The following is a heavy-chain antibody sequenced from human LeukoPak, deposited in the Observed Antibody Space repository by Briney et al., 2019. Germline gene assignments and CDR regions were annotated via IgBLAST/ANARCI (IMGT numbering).Heavy chain of an antibody. CDR3: AREPPQAPHYYDSSGYLY. J-gene: IGHJ4*02. CDR2: IYHSGST. CDR1: GYSISSGYY. V-gene: IGHV4-38-2*02. D-gene: IGHD3-22*01. Sequence: PSETLSLTCTVSGYSISSGYYWGWIRQPPGKGLEWIGSIYHSGSTYYNPSLKSRVTISVDTSKNQFSLKLSSVTAADTAVYYCAREPPQAPHYYDSSGYLYWGQGTLVTVSS.